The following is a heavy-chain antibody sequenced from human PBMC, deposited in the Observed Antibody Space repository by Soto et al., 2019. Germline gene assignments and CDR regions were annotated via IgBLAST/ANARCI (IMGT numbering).Heavy chain of an antibody. CDR3: ARVLDYYYGMDV. V-gene: IGHV1-69*13. J-gene: IGHJ6*02. CDR1: GGTFSSYA. CDR2: IIPIFGTA. Sequence: SVKVSCKASGGTFSSYAISWVRQAPGQGLEWMGGIIPIFGTANYAQKFQGRVTITADESTSTAYMELSSLRSEDTAVYYCARVLDYYYGMDVWGQGTTVTVSS. D-gene: IGHD2-8*02.